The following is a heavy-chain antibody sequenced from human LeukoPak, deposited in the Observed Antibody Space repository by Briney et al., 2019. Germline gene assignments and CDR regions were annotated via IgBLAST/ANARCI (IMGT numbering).Heavy chain of an antibody. CDR1: GYTFTGYY. D-gene: IGHD2-15*01. J-gene: IGHJ5*02. Sequence: ASVKVSCKASGYTFTGYYMHWVRQAPGQGLEWMGWINPNSGGTNYAQKFQGRVTMTRATSISTAYMELSRRRSDDTAVYYCARAAAFILRGSGSDHWGQGTLVTVSS. V-gene: IGHV1-2*02. CDR3: ARAAAFILRGSGSDH. CDR2: INPNSGGT.